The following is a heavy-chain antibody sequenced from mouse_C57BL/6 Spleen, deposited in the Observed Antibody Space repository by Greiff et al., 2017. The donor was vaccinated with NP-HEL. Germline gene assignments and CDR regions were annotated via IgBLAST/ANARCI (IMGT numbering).Heavy chain of an antibody. D-gene: IGHD4-1*01. CDR3: ASNWDKHH. CDR1: GFTINDYY. Sequence: EVQLQQSGAELVKPGASVKLSCTASGFTINDYYMHWVKQRTEQGLEGIGRIDPADGETKYAPEFQGKATSTAYTSSNTAYLQLSSLTSEDTAVYYCASNWDKHHWGQGTTLSVSS. CDR2: IDPADGET. J-gene: IGHJ2*01. V-gene: IGHV14-2*01.